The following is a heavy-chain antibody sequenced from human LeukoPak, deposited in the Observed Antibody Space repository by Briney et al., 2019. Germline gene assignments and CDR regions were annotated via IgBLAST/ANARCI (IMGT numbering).Heavy chain of an antibody. D-gene: IGHD3-10*01. CDR2: IYSGDRT. CDR1: GFTVSTYY. J-gene: IGHJ4*02. Sequence: GGSLRLSCAASGFTVSTYYMSWVRQAPGKGLEWVSIIYSGDRTDYADSLKGRFTISRDTSKNMLYLQMSSLRAEDTAVYYCARDVRKQGLWSWGQGTLVTVSS. CDR3: ARDVRKQGLWS. V-gene: IGHV3-66*01.